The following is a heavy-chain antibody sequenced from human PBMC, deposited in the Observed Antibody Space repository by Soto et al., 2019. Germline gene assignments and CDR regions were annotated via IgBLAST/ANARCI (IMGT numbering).Heavy chain of an antibody. CDR1: GGSISSSSYY. Sequence: SETLSLTCTVSGGSISSSSYYWGWIRQPPGKGLEWIGSIYYSGSTYYNPSLKSRVTISVDTSKNQFSLRLSSVTAADTAVYYCASLNYYYYYMDVWGKGTTVTVSS. CDR3: ASLNYYYYYMDV. V-gene: IGHV4-39*01. J-gene: IGHJ6*03. CDR2: IYYSGST.